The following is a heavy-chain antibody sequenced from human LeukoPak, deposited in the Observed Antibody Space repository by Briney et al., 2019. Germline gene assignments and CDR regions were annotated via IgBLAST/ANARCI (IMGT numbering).Heavy chain of an antibody. CDR3: ARWGGAALDY. CDR1: GGSFSGYY. V-gene: IGHV4-34*01. D-gene: IGHD6-25*01. J-gene: IGHJ4*02. CDR2: INHSGST. Sequence: PSETLSLTCAVYGGSFSGYYWSWIRQPPGKGLEWIGEINHSGSTNYNPSLKSRVTISVDTSKNQFSLKLSSVTAADTAVYYCARWGGAALDYWRQGTLVTVSS.